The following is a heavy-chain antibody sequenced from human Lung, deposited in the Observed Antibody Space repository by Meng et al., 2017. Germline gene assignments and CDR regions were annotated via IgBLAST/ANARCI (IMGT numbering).Heavy chain of an antibody. CDR1: GYTFASYY. J-gene: IGHJ4*02. CDR3: ARDVRLLEAYFDY. CDR2: INSSGDYT. V-gene: IGHV1-46*03. D-gene: IGHD6-25*01. Sequence: QVQLVQSGAEVKKPGASAKVSCKASGYTFASYYIHWVRQAPGQGLEWMGVINSSGDYTRYAQRFQGRVTMTRDTSTSTVYMELSSLRSEDTAVYFCARDVRLLEAYFDYWGQGTLVTVSS.